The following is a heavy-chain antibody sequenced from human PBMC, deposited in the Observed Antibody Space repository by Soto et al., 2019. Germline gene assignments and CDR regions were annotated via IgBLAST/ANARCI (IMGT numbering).Heavy chain of an antibody. CDR2: ISSSSSYI. D-gene: IGHD6-19*01. J-gene: IGHJ4*02. Sequence: PGGSLRLSCASSGFPFSSYSMNWVRQAPGKGLEWVSSISSSSSYIYYADSVKGRFTISRDNAKNSLYLQMNSLRAEDTAVYYCARVPSNNGWYFDYWGQGTLVTVSS. CDR1: GFPFSSYS. CDR3: ARVPSNNGWYFDY. V-gene: IGHV3-21*01.